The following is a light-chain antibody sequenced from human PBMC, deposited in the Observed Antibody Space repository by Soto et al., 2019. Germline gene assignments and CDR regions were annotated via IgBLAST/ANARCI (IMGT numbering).Light chain of an antibody. CDR2: EVN. Sequence: QSVLTQPPSASGSPGQSVTIPCTGTNSDVGGYNYVSWYQQYPGKAPKLIIYEVNERPSGVPDRFSGSKSGNTASLTVSGLQTADEADYYCSSYAGSNWYVFGTGTKLTVL. CDR1: NSDVGGYNY. J-gene: IGLJ1*01. V-gene: IGLV2-8*01. CDR3: SSYAGSNWYV.